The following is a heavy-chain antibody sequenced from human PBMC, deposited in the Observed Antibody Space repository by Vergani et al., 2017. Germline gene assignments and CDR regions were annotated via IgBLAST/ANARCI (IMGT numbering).Heavy chain of an antibody. CDR2: FDLEDGQS. CDR1: GHTSSDFQ. CDR3: ARVAPSNSEVTPTAFDV. D-gene: IGHD1-1*01. Sequence: EVHLEQSGAEVKRPGTTVKISCKVSGHTSSDFQIHWVQQGPGRGLEWMGLFDLEDGQSIQTDKFVGRVTMTADKSLDTAYMEIASLRSDDTAVYFCARVAPSNSEVTPTAFDVWGQGTMVTVSS. V-gene: IGHV1-69-2*01. J-gene: IGHJ3*01.